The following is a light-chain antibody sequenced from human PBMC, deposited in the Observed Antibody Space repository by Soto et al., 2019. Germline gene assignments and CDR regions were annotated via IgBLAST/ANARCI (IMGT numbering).Light chain of an antibody. CDR3: QQYNSYSYT. CDR2: KAS. J-gene: IGKJ2*01. CDR1: QSISSY. Sequence: DIQMTQSPSTLSASVGDRVTIACRASQSISSYLAWYQQKPGKAPNLLIYKASNLASGVPSRFTGGGSGTDFTLTISSLQPDDSATYFCQQYNSYSYTFGQGTKLEI. V-gene: IGKV1-5*03.